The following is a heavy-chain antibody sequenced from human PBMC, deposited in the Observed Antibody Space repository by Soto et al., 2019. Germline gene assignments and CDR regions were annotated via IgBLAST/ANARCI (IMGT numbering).Heavy chain of an antibody. Sequence: SETLSLTCTVSGGSISSGGYYWSWIRQHPGKGLEWIGYIYYSGSTYYNPSPKSRVTISVDTSKNQFSLKLSSVTAADTAVYYCARDLCSGGSCYGDAFDIWGQGTMVTVSS. D-gene: IGHD2-15*01. CDR1: GGSISSGGYY. J-gene: IGHJ3*02. CDR3: ARDLCSGGSCYGDAFDI. CDR2: IYYSGST. V-gene: IGHV4-31*03.